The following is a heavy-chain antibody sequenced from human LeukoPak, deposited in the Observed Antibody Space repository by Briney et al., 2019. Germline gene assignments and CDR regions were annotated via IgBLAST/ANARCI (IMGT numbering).Heavy chain of an antibody. V-gene: IGHV3-23*01. CDR3: AKDGAQYRSGPECDP. J-gene: IGHJ5*02. Sequence: GGSLRLSCAASGLHFSSTATGWVRQAPGKGREWVSAISHDGMNAYYAASVKGRFTISRDKSQKTVSLEISSLTAADTGVYYCAKDGAQYRSGPECDPRGQGALVTVSP. CDR1: GLHFSSTA. CDR2: ISHDGMNA. D-gene: IGHD6-19*01.